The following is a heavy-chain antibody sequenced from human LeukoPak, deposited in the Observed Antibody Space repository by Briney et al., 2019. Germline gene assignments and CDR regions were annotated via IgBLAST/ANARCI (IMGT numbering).Heavy chain of an antibody. CDR2: ISYDGSNK. CDR3: ARDGPYYDVLTGYPPFDY. D-gene: IGHD3-9*01. J-gene: IGHJ4*02. Sequence: GGSLRLSCAASGFTFSSYTIHWVRQAPGKGLEWVAVISYDGSNKYYADSVKGRFTISRDSSKNTLYLQMNSLRAEDTAVYYCARDGPYYDVLTGYPPFDYWGQGTLVTVSS. CDR1: GFTFSSYT. V-gene: IGHV3-30-3*01.